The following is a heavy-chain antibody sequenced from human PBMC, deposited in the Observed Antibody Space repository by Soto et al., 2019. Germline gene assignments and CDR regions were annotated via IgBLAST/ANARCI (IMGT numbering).Heavy chain of an antibody. CDR1: GDSISSYY. CDR2: IYASGST. J-gene: IGHJ4*02. CDR3: AREKRAYCSGASCYYLDY. V-gene: IGHV4-4*07. D-gene: IGHD2-15*01. Sequence: SETLSLTCTVSGDSISSYYWSWIRQPAGKGLEWIGRIYASGSTDSNPSLKSRLSMSVETSKEQFSLKLSSVTAADTAVYYCAREKRAYCSGASCYYLDYWGQGTLVTVSS.